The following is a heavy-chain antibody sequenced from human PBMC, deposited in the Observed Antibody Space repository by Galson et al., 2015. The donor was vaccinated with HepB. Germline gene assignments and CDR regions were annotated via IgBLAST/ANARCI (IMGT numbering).Heavy chain of an antibody. D-gene: IGHD5-24*01. CDR2: ISSSSSTI. CDR3: ARDKDRLQFFHLYDY. V-gene: IGHV3-48*01. Sequence: SLRLSCAASGFTFSSYSMNWVRQAPGKGLEWVSYISSSSSTIYYADSVKGRFTISRDNAKNSLYLQMNSLRAEDTAVYYCARDKDRLQFFHLYDYWGQGTLVTVSS. J-gene: IGHJ4*02. CDR1: GFTFSSYS.